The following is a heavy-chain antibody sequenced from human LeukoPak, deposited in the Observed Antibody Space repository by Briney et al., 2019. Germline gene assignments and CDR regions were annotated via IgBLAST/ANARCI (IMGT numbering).Heavy chain of an antibody. CDR3: ASTREKSLAFDI. J-gene: IGHJ3*02. Sequence: SETLSLTGTVSGGSISSGGYYWSWIRQHPGKGLEWIGYIYYSGSTYYNPSLKSRVTISVDTSKDQFSLKLSSVTAADTAVYYCASTREKSLAFDIWGQGTMVTVSS. D-gene: IGHD2-2*01. CDR1: GGSISSGGYY. CDR2: IYYSGST. V-gene: IGHV4-31*03.